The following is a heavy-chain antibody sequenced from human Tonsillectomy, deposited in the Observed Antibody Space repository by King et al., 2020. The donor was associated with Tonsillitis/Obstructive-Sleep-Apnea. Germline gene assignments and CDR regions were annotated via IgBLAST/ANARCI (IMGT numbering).Heavy chain of an antibody. CDR2: ISNDGNNK. Sequence: QLVQSGGGVVQPGRSLRLACAASGFTFSYAMHWVRQAPGKGLEWVAVISNDGNNKYYADSVKGRFTISRDNSKNTLYLQMNSLRPEDSAVYFCVRLGARRGFDYWGQGTLVTVSS. CDR1: GFTFSYA. J-gene: IGHJ4*02. D-gene: IGHD1-26*01. CDR3: VRLGARRGFDY. V-gene: IGHV3-30*04.